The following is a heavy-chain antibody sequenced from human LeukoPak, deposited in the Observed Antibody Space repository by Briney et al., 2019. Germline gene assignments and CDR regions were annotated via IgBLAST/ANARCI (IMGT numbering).Heavy chain of an antibody. D-gene: IGHD3-22*01. CDR1: GYTFTSYG. CDR2: ISAYNGNT. V-gene: IGHV1-18*01. J-gene: IGHJ4*02. Sequence: ASVKVSCKTSGYTFTSYGISWVRQAPGQGLEWMGWISAYNGNTNYAQKVQGRVTMTTDTSTSTAYMELRSLRSDDTAVYYCARAGLPTYYYDSSGSSFDYWGQGTLVTVSS. CDR3: ARAGLPTYYYDSSGSSFDY.